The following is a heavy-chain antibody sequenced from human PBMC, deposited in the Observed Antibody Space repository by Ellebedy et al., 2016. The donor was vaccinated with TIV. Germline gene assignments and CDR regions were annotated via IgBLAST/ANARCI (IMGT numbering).Heavy chain of an antibody. CDR3: VSAVVPDRGLSHYYGLDV. CDR2: INPNSGGT. D-gene: IGHD2-2*01. Sequence: AASVKVSCKASGYTFTSYYIHWVRQAPGQGLEWMGWINPNSGGTNYAQKFQGWVTMTRDTFISTAYLELSRLRSDDTAVYYCVSAVVPDRGLSHYYGLDVWGQGTTVTVSS. V-gene: IGHV1-2*04. CDR1: GYTFTSYY. J-gene: IGHJ6*02.